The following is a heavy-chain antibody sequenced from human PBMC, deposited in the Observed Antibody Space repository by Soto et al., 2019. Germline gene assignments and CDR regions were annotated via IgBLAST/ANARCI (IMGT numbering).Heavy chain of an antibody. CDR1: GFTFSSYG. Sequence: AGGSLRLSCAASGFTFSSYGSHWVRQAPGKGLEWVAVIWYDGSNKYYADSVKGRFTISRDNSKNTLYLQMNSLRAEDTAVYYCATPYCGGDCYSMADAFDIWGQGTMVTVSS. V-gene: IGHV3-33*01. J-gene: IGHJ3*02. CDR3: ATPYCGGDCYSMADAFDI. D-gene: IGHD2-21*02. CDR2: IWYDGSNK.